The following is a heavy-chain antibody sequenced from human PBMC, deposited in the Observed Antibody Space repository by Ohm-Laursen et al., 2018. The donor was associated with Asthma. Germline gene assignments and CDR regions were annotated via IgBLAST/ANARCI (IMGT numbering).Heavy chain of an antibody. CDR2: ISYDGSNK. CDR1: GFTFRSYG. CDR3: AREGGDEDSSGSTEYFQH. J-gene: IGHJ1*01. Sequence: SLRLSCAASGFTFRSYGMHWVRQAPGKGLEWVAVISYDGSNKYYADSVKGRFTISRDNSKNTLYLQMNSLRSEDTAVYYCAREGGDEDSSGSTEYFQHWGQGTLVTVSS. V-gene: IGHV3-30*03. D-gene: IGHD3-22*01.